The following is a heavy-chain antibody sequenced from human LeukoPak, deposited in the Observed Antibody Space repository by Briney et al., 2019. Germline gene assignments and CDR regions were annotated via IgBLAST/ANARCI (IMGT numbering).Heavy chain of an antibody. CDR1: GGSFSGYY. Sequence: SETLSLTCAVYGGSFSGYYWSWIRQPPGKGLEWIGEINHSGSTNYNPSLKSRVTISVDTSKNQLSLKLNSVTAADTAVYYCARHSGYYYARDAFDVWGQGTMVTVSS. J-gene: IGHJ3*01. CDR3: ARHSGYYYARDAFDV. V-gene: IGHV4-34*01. D-gene: IGHD3-22*01. CDR2: INHSGST.